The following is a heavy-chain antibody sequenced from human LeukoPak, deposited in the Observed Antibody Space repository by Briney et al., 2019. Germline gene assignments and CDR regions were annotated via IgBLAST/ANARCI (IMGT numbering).Heavy chain of an antibody. J-gene: IGHJ6*02. CDR2: ISSSSSYI. V-gene: IGHV3-21*01. Sequence: PGGSLRLFCAASGFTFSSYSMNWVRQAPGNGLEWVSSISSSSSYIYYADSVKGRFTISRDNAKNSLYLQMNSLRAEDTAVYYCARMGRGPGRLMDVWGQGTTVTVSS. CDR1: GFTFSSYS. CDR3: ARMGRGPGRLMDV. D-gene: IGHD3-10*01.